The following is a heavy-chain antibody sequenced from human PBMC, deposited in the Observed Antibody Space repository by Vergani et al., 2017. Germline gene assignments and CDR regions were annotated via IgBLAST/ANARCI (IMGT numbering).Heavy chain of an antibody. J-gene: IGHJ4*02. CDR2: IWYDGSNK. V-gene: IGHV3-33*01. CDR1: GFTFSSYG. CDR3: ARDISDHYFDY. Sequence: QVQLVESGGGVVQPGRSLRLSCAASGFTFSSYGMHWVRQAPGKGLEWVAVIWYDGSNKYYADSVEGRFTISRDNSKNTLYLQMNSLRAEDTAVYYCARDISDHYFDYWGQGTLVTVSS.